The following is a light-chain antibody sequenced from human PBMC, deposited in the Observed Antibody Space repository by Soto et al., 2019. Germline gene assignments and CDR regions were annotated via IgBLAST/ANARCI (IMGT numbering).Light chain of an antibody. CDR2: RAS. CDR3: QQSYSSPPWT. V-gene: IGKV1-39*01. Sequence: IQMTQSPSSLSASFGDRVTISCRASQTISTFLNWYQQKPGTAPRLLIYRASSVNSGVPPRFSGSGSGRDFTLTISSLRPEDIATYFCQQSYSSPPWTFGQGTKVDI. CDR1: QTISTF. J-gene: IGKJ1*01.